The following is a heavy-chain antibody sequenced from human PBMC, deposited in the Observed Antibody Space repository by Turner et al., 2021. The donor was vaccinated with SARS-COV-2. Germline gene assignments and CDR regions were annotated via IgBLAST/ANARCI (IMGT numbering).Heavy chain of an antibody. Sequence: VQLVECGGGVVQPGRSQRPPCAAAGFTFSSYAMHWVRQAPGKGLEWVAVTSFDGSIKYYADSVKGRFTITRDNSKNTLYLQMNSLGAEDTAVYYCARGVAVYGEHRPLDYWGQGTLVTVSS. V-gene: IGHV3-30-3*01. CDR1: GFTFSSYA. D-gene: IGHD4-17*01. CDR3: ARGVAVYGEHRPLDY. CDR2: TSFDGSIK. J-gene: IGHJ4*02.